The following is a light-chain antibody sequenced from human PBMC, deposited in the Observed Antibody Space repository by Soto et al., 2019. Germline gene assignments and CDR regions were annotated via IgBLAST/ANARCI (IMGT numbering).Light chain of an antibody. CDR3: CSYAGSRV. CDR1: SSDVGSYNL. V-gene: IGLV2-23*01. J-gene: IGLJ3*02. Sequence: QSALTQPASVSGSPGQSITISCTGTSSDVGSYNLVSWYQQHPGKAPKLMIYEGSKRPSGVSNRFSGSKSDNTASLTISGLQAEDEADYYCCSYAGSRVFGGRTKVTDL. CDR2: EGS.